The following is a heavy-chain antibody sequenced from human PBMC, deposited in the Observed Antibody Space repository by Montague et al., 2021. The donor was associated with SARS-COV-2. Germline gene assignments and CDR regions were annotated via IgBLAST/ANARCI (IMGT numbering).Heavy chain of an antibody. CDR2: VYYNGNT. CDR1: HFSITSYY. V-gene: IGHV4-59*08. CDR3: ARLGLLPYYFDV. D-gene: IGHD3/OR15-3a*01. Sequence: SETLSLTCTVSHFSITSYYWGWVRQPPGKGLEWIGNVYYNGNTYYNSSLKSRVTMSADTSKNQFSLRVTSVTAADTAMYYCARLGLLPYYFDVWGRGALVTVSS. J-gene: IGHJ2*01.